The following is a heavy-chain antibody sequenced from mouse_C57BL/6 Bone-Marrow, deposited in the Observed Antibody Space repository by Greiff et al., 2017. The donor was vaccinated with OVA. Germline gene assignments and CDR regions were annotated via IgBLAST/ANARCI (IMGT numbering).Heavy chain of an antibody. J-gene: IGHJ1*03. Sequence: VQLKQSGPELVKPGASVKISCKASGYSFTDYNMNWVKQSNGKSLEWIGVINPNYGTTSYNQKFKGKATLTVDQSSSTAYMQLNSLTSEDSAVYYCARWIYYYGSSYLYWYFDVWGTGTTVTVSS. CDR1: GYSFTDYN. CDR3: ARWIYYYGSSYLYWYFDV. D-gene: IGHD1-1*01. CDR2: INPNYGTT. V-gene: IGHV1-39*01.